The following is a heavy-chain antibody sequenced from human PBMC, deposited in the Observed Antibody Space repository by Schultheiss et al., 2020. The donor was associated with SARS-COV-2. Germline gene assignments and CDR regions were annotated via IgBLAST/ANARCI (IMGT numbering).Heavy chain of an antibody. Sequence: GGSLRLSCAASGFTFSNAWMNWVRQAPGKGLEWVGRIKRKTDGGTTDYAAPVKGRFTISRDDSKNTLYLQMNSLKTEDTAVYYCTTDVVVIAIRGYWGQGTLVTVSS. V-gene: IGHV3-15*07. CDR1: GFTFSNAW. CDR3: TTDVVVIAIRGY. J-gene: IGHJ4*02. CDR2: IKRKTDGGTT. D-gene: IGHD2-21*01.